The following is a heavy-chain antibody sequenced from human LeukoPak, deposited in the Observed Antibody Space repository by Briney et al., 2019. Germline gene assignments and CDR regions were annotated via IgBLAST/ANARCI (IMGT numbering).Heavy chain of an antibody. CDR2: IQYDGSNK. J-gene: IGHJ3*02. D-gene: IGHD1-26*01. V-gene: IGHV3-30*02. Sequence: GGSLRLSCAASGFTFSSYGMHWVRQAPGKGLEWVAFIQYDGSNKYYADSVKGRFTISRDNSKNTLYLQMNSLRAEDTAVYYCAKEVGATSESAFDIWGQGTVVTVSS. CDR1: GFTFSSYG. CDR3: AKEVGATSESAFDI.